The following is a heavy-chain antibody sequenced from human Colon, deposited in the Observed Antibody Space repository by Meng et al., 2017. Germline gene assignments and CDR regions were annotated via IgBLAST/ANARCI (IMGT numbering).Heavy chain of an antibody. CDR3: ARDSSSSAYSPFDY. CDR1: GDSVSSNSAA. CDR2: TYYRSKWYN. J-gene: IGHJ4*02. D-gene: IGHD3-22*01. Sequence: VQRHKSGPGLGKPPQTSPLTCAISGDSVSSNSAAWNWIRQSPSRGLEWLGRTYYRSKWYNDYAVSVKSRITINPDTSKNQFSLQLNSVTPEDTAVYYCARDSSSSAYSPFDYWGQGTLVTVSS. V-gene: IGHV6-1*01.